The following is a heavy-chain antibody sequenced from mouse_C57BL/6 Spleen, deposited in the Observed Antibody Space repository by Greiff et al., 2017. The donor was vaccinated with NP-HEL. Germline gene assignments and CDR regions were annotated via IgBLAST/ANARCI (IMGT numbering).Heavy chain of an antibody. CDR1: GYTFTSYW. Sequence: QVQLQQPGAELVMPGASVKLSCKASGYTFTSYWMHWVKQRPGQGLEWIGEIDPSDSYTNYNQKFKGKSTLTVDKSSSTAYMQLSSLTSEDSAVYYCARKLGQGNAMDYWGQGTSVTVSS. J-gene: IGHJ4*01. CDR3: ARKLGQGNAMDY. D-gene: IGHD4-1*01. CDR2: IDPSDSYT. V-gene: IGHV1-69*01.